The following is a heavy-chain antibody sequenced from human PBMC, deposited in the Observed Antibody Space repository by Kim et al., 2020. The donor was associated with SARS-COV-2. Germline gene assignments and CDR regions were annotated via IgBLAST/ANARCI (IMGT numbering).Heavy chain of an antibody. J-gene: IGHJ4*02. Sequence: GGSLRLSCAASGFSLSSFWMHWVRQAPGKGLVWVSRIQSDGSTTNYADSVKGRFTISRDNAKNTLYLQMNSLRAEDTAVYYCATEGVQGDVMWGQGTLVT. CDR2: IQSDGSTT. V-gene: IGHV3-74*01. CDR1: GFSLSSFW. D-gene: IGHD3-10*01. CDR3: ATEGVQGDVM.